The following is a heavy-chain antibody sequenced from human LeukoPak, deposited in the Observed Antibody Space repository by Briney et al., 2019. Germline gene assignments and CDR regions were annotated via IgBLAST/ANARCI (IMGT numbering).Heavy chain of an antibody. CDR3: ARDHNYAFDN. J-gene: IGHJ4*02. V-gene: IGHV3-48*01. Sequence: GGSLRLSCTASGFPFIEYSMNWVRQVPGKGLEWISYIGIDSGNTKYADSVRGRFTISADKAKNSLYLQMNSLRVEDTAVYYCARDHNYAFDNWGQGTLASVAS. CDR1: GFPFIEYS. CDR2: IGIDSGNT. D-gene: IGHD1-1*01.